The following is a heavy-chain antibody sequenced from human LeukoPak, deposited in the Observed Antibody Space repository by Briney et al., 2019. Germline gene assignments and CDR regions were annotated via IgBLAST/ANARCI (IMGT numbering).Heavy chain of an antibody. Sequence: ASVKVSCKASGYTFTGYYMHWVRQAPGQGLEWMGWINPNSGGTNYAQKFQGRVTMTRDTSISTAYMELSRLRSDDTAVYYCAKDSTAGGPHCRSTTCYASDYWGQGTLVTVSS. CDR3: AKDSTAGGPHCRSTTCYASDY. J-gene: IGHJ4*02. V-gene: IGHV1-2*02. CDR2: INPNSGGT. CDR1: GYTFTGYY. D-gene: IGHD2-2*01.